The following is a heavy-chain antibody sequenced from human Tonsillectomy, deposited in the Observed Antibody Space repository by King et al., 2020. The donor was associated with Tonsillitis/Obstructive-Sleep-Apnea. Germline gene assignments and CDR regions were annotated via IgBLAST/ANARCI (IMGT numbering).Heavy chain of an antibody. J-gene: IGHJ4*02. CDR1: GGSISSGANY. CDR2: IYYSGRA. Sequence: VQLQESGPGLVKPSQTLSLTCTVSGGSISSGANYWSWIRQHPGKGLEWIGYIYYSGRAYYNPSLKSRVTISVDTSKNQFSLNLSSVTAADTAVYYCASDSDYESSGYSLDYWGRGTLVTVSS. V-gene: IGHV4-31*03. D-gene: IGHD3-22*01. CDR3: ASDSDYESSGYSLDY.